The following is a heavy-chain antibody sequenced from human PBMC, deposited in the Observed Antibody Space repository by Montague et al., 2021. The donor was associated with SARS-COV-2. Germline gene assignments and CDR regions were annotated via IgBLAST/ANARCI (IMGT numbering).Heavy chain of an antibody. CDR3: ARLKRYFDSSGSPSAFDX. Sequence: SDTLSLTCTVSGGSITNNIDYWAWIRQPPGKGLEWIGGIYYTGNTYYNPSLKSRVTISVVTSKNHFTLKLSSATAAETAVYYCARLKRYFDSSGSPSAFDXWGQGTKVTVSS. J-gene: IGHJ3*01. V-gene: IGHV4-39*02. CDR1: GGSITNNIDY. CDR2: IYYTGNT. D-gene: IGHD3-22*01.